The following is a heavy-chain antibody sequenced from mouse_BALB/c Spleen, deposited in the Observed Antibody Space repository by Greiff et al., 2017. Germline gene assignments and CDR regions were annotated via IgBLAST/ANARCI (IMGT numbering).Heavy chain of an antibody. Sequence: VQLQQSGAELVRPGTSVKVSCKASGYAFTNYLIEWVKQRPGQGLEWIGVINPGSGGTNYNEKFKGKATLTADKSSSTAYMQLSSLTSDDSAVYFCAREGVITDYWGQGTTLTVSS. D-gene: IGHD2-4*01. CDR1: GYAFTNYL. V-gene: IGHV1-54*01. CDR3: AREGVITDY. CDR2: INPGSGGT. J-gene: IGHJ2*01.